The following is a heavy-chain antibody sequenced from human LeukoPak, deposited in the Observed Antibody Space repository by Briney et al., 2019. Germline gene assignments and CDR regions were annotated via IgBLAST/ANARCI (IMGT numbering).Heavy chain of an antibody. Sequence: GGSLRLSCAASGFTFSSYAMHWVRQAPGKGLEWVAVISYDGSNKYYADSVKGRFTISRDNAKNSLYLQMNSLRAEDTAVYYCARAYYDSTNWFDPWGQGTLVTVSS. J-gene: IGHJ5*02. CDR1: GFTFSSYA. V-gene: IGHV3-30-3*01. CDR2: ISYDGSNK. CDR3: ARAYYDSTNWFDP. D-gene: IGHD3-22*01.